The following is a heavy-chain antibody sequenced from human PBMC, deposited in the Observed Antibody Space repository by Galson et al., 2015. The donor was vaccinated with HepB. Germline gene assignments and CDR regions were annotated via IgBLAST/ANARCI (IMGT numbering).Heavy chain of an antibody. D-gene: IGHD5-18*01. Sequence: SLRLSCAASGFTFSPYGMHWVRQAPGKGLEWVAIIWYDGSNKYYADSVEGRFTISRDNSKNTLYLQMNSLRAEDTAVYYCARDFTGDTPTLWGQGTLVIVSS. CDR2: IWYDGSNK. J-gene: IGHJ4*02. V-gene: IGHV3-33*01. CDR1: GFTFSPYG. CDR3: ARDFTGDTPTL.